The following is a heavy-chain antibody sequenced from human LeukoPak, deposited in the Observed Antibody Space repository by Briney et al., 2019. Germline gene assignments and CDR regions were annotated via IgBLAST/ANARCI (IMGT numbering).Heavy chain of an antibody. CDR1: GFTFSSYA. CDR3: ARFLRGHLYYMDV. V-gene: IGHV3-30*04. J-gene: IGHJ6*03. CDR2: ISYDGSNK. Sequence: QPGGSLRLSCAASGFTFSSYAMHWVRQAPGKGLEWVAVISYDGSNKYYADSVKGRFTISRDNAKNSLYLQMNSLRAEDTAVYYCARFLRGHLYYMDVWGKGTTVTISS. D-gene: IGHD1-26*01.